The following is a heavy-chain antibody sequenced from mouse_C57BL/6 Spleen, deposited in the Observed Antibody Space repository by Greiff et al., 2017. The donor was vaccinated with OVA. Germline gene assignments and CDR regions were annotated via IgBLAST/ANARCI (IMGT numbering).Heavy chain of an antibody. CDR2: ISSGSSTI. V-gene: IGHV5-17*01. CDR1: GFTFSDYG. CDR3: ARGLGYYAMDY. Sequence: EVNVVESGGGLVKPGGSLKLSCAASGFTFSDYGMHWVRQAPEKGLEWVAYISSGSSTIYYADTVKGRFTISRDNAKNTLFLQMTSLRSEDTAMYYCARGLGYYAMDYWGQGTSVTVSS. J-gene: IGHJ4*01. D-gene: IGHD3-3*01.